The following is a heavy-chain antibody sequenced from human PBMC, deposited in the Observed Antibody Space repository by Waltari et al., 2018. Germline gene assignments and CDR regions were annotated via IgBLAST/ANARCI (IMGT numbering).Heavy chain of an antibody. J-gene: IGHJ5*02. Sequence: QVQLVQSGAEVRKPGASVKVSCKASGSTFSNYGIAWVRQAPGQGLEWMGGSRGYKGDKKYAREFEGRLTVTTNPSTNTAHMELRSLRSDDTAVYYCARLYDSSAYYNTYLDPWGQGALVTVSS. CDR3: ARLYDSSAYYNTYLDP. D-gene: IGHD3-22*01. V-gene: IGHV1-18*01. CDR1: GSTFSNYG. CDR2: SRGYKGDK.